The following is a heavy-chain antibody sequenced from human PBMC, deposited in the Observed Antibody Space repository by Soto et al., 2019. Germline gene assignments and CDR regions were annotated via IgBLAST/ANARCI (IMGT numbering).Heavy chain of an antibody. Sequence: PPETLSLTCTVSGGSISSSSYYWGWIRQPPGKGLEWIGSIYYSGSTYYNPSLKSRVTISVDTSKNQFSLKLSSVTAADTAVYYCARQGDILTGPIDYYYYYYMDVWGKGTTVTVSS. CDR2: IYYSGST. J-gene: IGHJ6*03. CDR3: ARQGDILTGPIDYYYYYYMDV. D-gene: IGHD3-9*01. CDR1: GGSISSSSYY. V-gene: IGHV4-39*01.